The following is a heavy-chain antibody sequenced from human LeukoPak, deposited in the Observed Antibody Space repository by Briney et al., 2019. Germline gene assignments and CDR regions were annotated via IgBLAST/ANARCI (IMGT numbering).Heavy chain of an antibody. J-gene: IGHJ6*04. CDR3: ARGRGVGV. V-gene: IGHV3-7*01. Sequence: GSLRLSCAASGFTFTDYWMTWVRQAPGKGLEWVANINRDGSEKYYVDSVKGRFTISRDNAKNSLYLQMNSLRAEDTAVFYCARGRGVGVWGKGTTVTVSS. CDR2: INRDGSEK. CDR1: GFTFTDYW. D-gene: IGHD5-12*01.